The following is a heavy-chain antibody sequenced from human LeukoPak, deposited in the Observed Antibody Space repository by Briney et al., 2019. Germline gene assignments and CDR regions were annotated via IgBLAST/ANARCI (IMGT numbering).Heavy chain of an antibody. CDR1: GYTFSSYE. Sequence: ASVKVSCKTSGYTFSSYEINWVRQAAGRGLEWVGWMNPKTGKTAYARNLQGRVTITRDTSISTAYMDLSALRSEDTAVYYCARIHPVTTGLKGYYFDYWGQGTLVTVSS. CDR2: MNPKTGKT. J-gene: IGHJ4*02. D-gene: IGHD1-1*01. CDR3: ARIHPVTTGLKGYYFDY. V-gene: IGHV1-8*01.